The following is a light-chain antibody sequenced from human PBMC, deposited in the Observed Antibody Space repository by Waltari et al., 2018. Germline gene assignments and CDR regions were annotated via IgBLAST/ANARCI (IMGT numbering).Light chain of an antibody. CDR2: WAS. J-gene: IGKJ1*01. CDR1: QSVFYRSDNKNY. Sequence: DIVMTQSPDSLAVSLGERATIDCKSSQSVFYRSDNKNYLAWYQHKPGQPPQLLFYWASTRESGVPDRVSASGSGTDFTLTINNLQAEDVAVYYCQQYYRSRTFGQGTKVEIK. V-gene: IGKV4-1*01. CDR3: QQYYRSRT.